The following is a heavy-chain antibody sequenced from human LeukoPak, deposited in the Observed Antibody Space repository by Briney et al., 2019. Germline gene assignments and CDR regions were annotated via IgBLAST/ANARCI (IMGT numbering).Heavy chain of an antibody. D-gene: IGHD3-16*01. CDR2: INPNSGGT. CDR1: GYTFTGYY. Sequence: ASVKVSCKASGYTFTGYYMHWVRQAPGQGLEWMGWINPNSGGTNYAQKFQGRVTMTRDTYIRTAYMELSSLRSEDTAVYYCARDNDSRDPPHFDYWGQGTLVTVSS. J-gene: IGHJ4*02. V-gene: IGHV1-2*02. CDR3: ARDNDSRDPPHFDY.